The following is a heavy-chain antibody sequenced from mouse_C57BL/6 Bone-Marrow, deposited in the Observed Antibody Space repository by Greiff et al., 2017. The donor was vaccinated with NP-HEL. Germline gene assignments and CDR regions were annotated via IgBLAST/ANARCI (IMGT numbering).Heavy chain of an antibody. Sequence: QIQLQQPGAELVRPGTSVKLSCKASGYTFTSYWMHWVKQRPGQGLEWIGVIDPSDSYTNYNQKFKGKATLTVDTSSSTAYMQLSSLTSEDSAVYYCARRGAVHFDYWGQGTTLTVSS. V-gene: IGHV1-59*01. D-gene: IGHD3-3*01. CDR1: GYTFTSYW. CDR3: ARRGAVHFDY. J-gene: IGHJ2*01. CDR2: IDPSDSYT.